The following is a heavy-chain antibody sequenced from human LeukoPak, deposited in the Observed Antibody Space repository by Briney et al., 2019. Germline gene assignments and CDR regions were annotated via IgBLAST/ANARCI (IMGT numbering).Heavy chain of an antibody. J-gene: IGHJ4*02. V-gene: IGHV3-74*01. CDR3: ARWETTVTTLDY. CDR1: GFTFSSYW. CDR2: INSDGSST. D-gene: IGHD4-17*01. Sequence: PGGPLRLSCAASGFTFSSYWMHWVRQAPGKGLVWVSRINSDGSSTTYADSVKGRFTISRDNAKNTLYLQMNSLRAEDTAVYYCARWETTVTTLDYWGQGTLVTVSS.